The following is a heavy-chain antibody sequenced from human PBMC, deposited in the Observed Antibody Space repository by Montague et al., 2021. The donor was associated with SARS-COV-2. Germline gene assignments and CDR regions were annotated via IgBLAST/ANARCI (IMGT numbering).Heavy chain of an antibody. J-gene: IGHJ4*02. Sequence: TLSLTCNVSGGSIRSGGYYWTWVRQHPGKGLEWIGNIYHSGSTYYNPSLKSRLTISVDTSKNQFSLKLNSVSAADTAVYYCASSYFGLQTQVDCWGQGTLVTVSS. CDR1: GGSIRSGGYY. V-gene: IGHV4-31*03. CDR3: ASSYFGLQTQVDC. D-gene: IGHD2/OR15-2a*01. CDR2: IYHSGST.